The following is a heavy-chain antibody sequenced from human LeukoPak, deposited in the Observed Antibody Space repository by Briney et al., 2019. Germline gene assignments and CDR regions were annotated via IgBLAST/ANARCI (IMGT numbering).Heavy chain of an antibody. CDR1: GGSFSGYY. D-gene: IGHD3-10*01. Sequence: SETLSLTCAVYGGSFSGYYWSWLRQPPGKGLAWIGRSNLSGSTNYNPSLKSRVTISVDMSKNQFSLKPSSVTAADTAVYYCARGWRGFQHWGQGTLVTVSS. CDR3: ARGWRGFQH. V-gene: IGHV4-34*01. CDR2: SNLSGST. J-gene: IGHJ1*01.